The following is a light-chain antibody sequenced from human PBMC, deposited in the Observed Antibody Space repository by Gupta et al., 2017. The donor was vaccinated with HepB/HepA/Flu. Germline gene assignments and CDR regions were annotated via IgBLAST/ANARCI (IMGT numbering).Light chain of an antibody. CDR3: GTWDSSLSAEV. J-gene: IGLJ1*01. Sequence: HSVLTQPPSVSAAPRQKVTISCSGSSSNIGNNYVSWYQQLPGTAPKLLIYDNNKRPSGIPDRFSGSKSGTSATLGITGLQTGDEADYYCGTWDSSLSAEVFGTGTKVTVL. CDR1: SSNIGNNY. V-gene: IGLV1-51*02. CDR2: DNN.